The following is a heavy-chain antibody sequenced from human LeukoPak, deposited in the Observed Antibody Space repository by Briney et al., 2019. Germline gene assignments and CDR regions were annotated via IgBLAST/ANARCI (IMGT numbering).Heavy chain of an antibody. J-gene: IGHJ4*02. CDR3: ARDFGDYLHFDY. CDR2: INPSGGST. V-gene: IGHV1-46*01. CDR1: GYTFTSYD. Sequence: VASVKVSCKASGYTFTSYDINWVRQATGQGLEWMGIINPSGGSTSYAQKFQGRVTLTRDMSTRTVYMELSSLRSEDTAVYYCARDFGDYLHFDYWGQGTLVTVSS. D-gene: IGHD4-17*01.